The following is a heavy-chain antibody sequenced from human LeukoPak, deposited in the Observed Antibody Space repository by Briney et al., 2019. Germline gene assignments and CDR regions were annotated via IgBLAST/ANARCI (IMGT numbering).Heavy chain of an antibody. CDR2: ISGGSGSI. V-gene: IGHV3-48*01. CDR1: GFTFSSYS. Sequence: SGGSLRLSCATSGFTFSSYSMNWVRQAPGKRLEWLSYISGGSGSIIHADSVRGRFTISRDGAMNSLYLQMNNLRAEDTAVYYCARDCRPYCASSSYYHMDVWGQGTTVTVSS. CDR3: ARDCRPYCASSSYYHMDV. J-gene: IGHJ6*02. D-gene: IGHD2-21*02.